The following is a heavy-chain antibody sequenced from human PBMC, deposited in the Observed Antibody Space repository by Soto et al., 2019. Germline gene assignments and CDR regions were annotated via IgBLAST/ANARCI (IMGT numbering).Heavy chain of an antibody. CDR2: INAGNGNT. Sequence: QVQLVQSGAEVKKPGASVKVSCKASGYTFTSYAMHWVRQAPGQRLEWMGWINAGNGNTKYSQKFQGRVTITRDTSASTAYMELSSLRSEDTAVYYCAGEEVYGDYLGENLNWFDPWGQGTLVTVSS. J-gene: IGHJ5*02. CDR1: GYTFTSYA. CDR3: AGEEVYGDYLGENLNWFDP. V-gene: IGHV1-3*01. D-gene: IGHD4-17*01.